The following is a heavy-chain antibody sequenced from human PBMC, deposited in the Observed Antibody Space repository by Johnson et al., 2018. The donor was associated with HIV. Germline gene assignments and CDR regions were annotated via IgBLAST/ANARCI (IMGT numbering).Heavy chain of an antibody. CDR2: IALGGAT. J-gene: IGHJ3*02. D-gene: IGHD3-10*01. V-gene: IGHV3-13*01. CDR3: AKEGITMEVDI. CDR1: GFTFTHYD. Sequence: VQLVESGGGLVQPGGSLRLSCAASGFTFTHYDMHWVRQGTGKRLEWVSSIALGGATHYSDSVKGRFTISSDNSKNTRYLQINSLRAEDTALYYCAKEGITMEVDIWGQGTMVPVS.